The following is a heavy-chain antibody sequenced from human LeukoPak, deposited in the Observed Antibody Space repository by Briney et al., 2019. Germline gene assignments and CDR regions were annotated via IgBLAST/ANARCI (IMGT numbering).Heavy chain of an antibody. Sequence: ADTVSLTCTVCCASISIYYWRCIRHPGGGGLGWIGRIYTSGSTNYTPSLKSRVTMSVDTSKNQFSLKLSSVTAADTAVYYCARGGGQNGQIDYWGQGTLVTVSS. D-gene: IGHD3-16*01. V-gene: IGHV4-4*07. CDR1: CASISIYY. CDR3: ARGGGQNGQIDY. J-gene: IGHJ4*02. CDR2: IYTSGST.